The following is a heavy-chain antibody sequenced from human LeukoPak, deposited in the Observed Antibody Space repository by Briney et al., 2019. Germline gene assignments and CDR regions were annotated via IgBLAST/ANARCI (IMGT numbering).Heavy chain of an antibody. CDR2: TYYRSKWYN. CDR1: GDSVSSNSTA. V-gene: IGHV6-1*01. Sequence: SQTLSLTCAISGDSVSSNSTAWNWIRQSPSRGLECLGRTYYRSKWYNDYAVSVKSRITINPDTSKNQFSLQLNSVTPEDTAVYYCSAAFGDEAWFDPWGQGTLVTVSS. J-gene: IGHJ5*02. D-gene: IGHD3-10*01. CDR3: SAAFGDEAWFDP.